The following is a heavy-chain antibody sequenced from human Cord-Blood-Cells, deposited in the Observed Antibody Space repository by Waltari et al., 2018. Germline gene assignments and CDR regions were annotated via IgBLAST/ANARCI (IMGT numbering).Heavy chain of an antibody. D-gene: IGHD6-13*01. CDR3: ARLSSSWYRDKDY. J-gene: IGHJ4*02. CDR2: INHSGST. V-gene: IGHV4-34*01. Sequence: QVQLQQWGAGLLKPSETLSLTCAVYGGSFSGYYWSWIRQPPGNGLEWIGEINHSGSTNYNPSLKSRVTISVDTSKNQFSLKLSSVTAADTAVYYCARLSSSWYRDKDYWGQGTLVTVSS. CDR1: GGSFSGYY.